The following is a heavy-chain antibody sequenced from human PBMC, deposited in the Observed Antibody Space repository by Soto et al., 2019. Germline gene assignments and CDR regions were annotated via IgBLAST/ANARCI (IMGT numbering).Heavy chain of an antibody. D-gene: IGHD1-26*01. Sequence: GGSLRLSCAASGFTFRLYSLNWVRQAPGKGLEWVSSISDNGKYIYYADSVKGRFTISRDNAKNSLYLQMNSLRAEDTAVYYCARDVESGKHSYVYWGQGTLVTVSS. CDR3: ARDVESGKHSYVY. CDR1: GFTFRLYS. J-gene: IGHJ4*01. CDR2: ISDNGKYI. V-gene: IGHV3-21*01.